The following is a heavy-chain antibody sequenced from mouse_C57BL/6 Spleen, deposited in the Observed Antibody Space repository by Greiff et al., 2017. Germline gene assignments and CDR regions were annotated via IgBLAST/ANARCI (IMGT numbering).Heavy chain of an antibody. J-gene: IGHJ4*01. V-gene: IGHV1-80*01. CDR2: IYPGDGDT. Sequence: VQLQQSGAELVKPGASVKISCKASGYAFSSYWMNWVKQRPGKGLEWIGQIYPGDGDTNYNGKFKGKATLTADKSSSTAYMQLSSLTSEDSAVYFCATPYYYSSSYASAMDYWGQGTSVTVSS. CDR1: GYAFSSYW. D-gene: IGHD1-1*01. CDR3: ATPYYYSSSYASAMDY.